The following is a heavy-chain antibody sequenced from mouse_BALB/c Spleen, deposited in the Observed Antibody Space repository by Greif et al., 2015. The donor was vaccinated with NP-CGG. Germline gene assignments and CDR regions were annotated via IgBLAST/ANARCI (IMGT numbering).Heavy chain of an antibody. CDR3: ARHGDKVYAY. CDR1: GFTFSSYT. D-gene: IGHD1-3*01. Sequence: EVKLMESGGGLVQPGGSLKLSCAASGFTFSSYTMSWVRQTPEKRLEWVAYISNGGGSTYYPDTVKGRFTISRDNAKNTLYLQMSSLKSEDTAMYYCARHGDKVYAYWGQGTLVTVSA. CDR2: ISNGGGST. V-gene: IGHV5-12-2*01. J-gene: IGHJ3*01.